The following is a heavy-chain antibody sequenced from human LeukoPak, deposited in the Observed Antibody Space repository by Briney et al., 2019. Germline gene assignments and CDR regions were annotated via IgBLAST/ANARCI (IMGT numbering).Heavy chain of an antibody. V-gene: IGHV1-46*01. CDR1: GYTFTSYY. Sequence: ASVKVSCKASGYTFTSYYMHWVRQAPGQGLEWMGIINPSGGSTSYAQKFQGRVTMTRDTSTSTVYMELSSLRSEDTAVYYCARESQFVVVPAAFDYWGQGTLVTVSS. D-gene: IGHD2-2*01. J-gene: IGHJ4*02. CDR3: ARESQFVVVPAAFDY. CDR2: INPSGGST.